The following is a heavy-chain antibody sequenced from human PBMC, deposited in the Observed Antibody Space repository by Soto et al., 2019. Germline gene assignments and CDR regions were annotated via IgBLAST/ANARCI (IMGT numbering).Heavy chain of an antibody. CDR3: ARFSGGSYNTYYFYYGMDV. Sequence: VKVSCKAYGYKVTSYRISWVRQAPGRGVAWMGWSSAYNGNTKYAQDLQGRVTMTTDTSTSTAYMELRSLRSDDTAVYYCARFSGGSYNTYYFYYGMDVWGQGTTVTVSS. V-gene: IGHV1-18*01. CDR1: GYKVTSYR. CDR2: SSAYNGNT. D-gene: IGHD2-15*01. J-gene: IGHJ6*02.